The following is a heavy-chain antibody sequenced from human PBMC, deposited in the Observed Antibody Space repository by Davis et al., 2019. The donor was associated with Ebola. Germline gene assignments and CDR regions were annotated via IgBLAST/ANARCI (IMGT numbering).Heavy chain of an antibody. CDR1: GGTFSSYA. D-gene: IGHD3-9*01. Sequence: ASVKVSCKASGGTFSSYAISWVRQAPGQGLEWMGIINPSGGSTSYAQKFQGRVTMTRDTSTSTVYMELSSLRSEDTAVYYCARDIFRGMDVWGQGTTVTVSS. V-gene: IGHV1-46*01. J-gene: IGHJ6*02. CDR3: ARDIFRGMDV. CDR2: INPSGGST.